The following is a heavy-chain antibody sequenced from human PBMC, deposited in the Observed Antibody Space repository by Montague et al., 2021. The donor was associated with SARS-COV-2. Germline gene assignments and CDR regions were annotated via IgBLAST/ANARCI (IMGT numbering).Heavy chain of an antibody. Sequence: TLSLTCSVSGASISSANDYWTWIRQPAGKGLEWIGHISTSGSSSYNPSLKSRVTIILDTSKPQFSLELTSVTAADTAVYYCARDRRGMAMAGRAYYYYCMDVWGQGTTVTVSS. CDR2: ISTSGSS. J-gene: IGHJ6*02. D-gene: IGHD6-19*01. CDR1: GASISSANDY. V-gene: IGHV4-61*09. CDR3: ARDRRGMAMAGRAYYYYCMDV.